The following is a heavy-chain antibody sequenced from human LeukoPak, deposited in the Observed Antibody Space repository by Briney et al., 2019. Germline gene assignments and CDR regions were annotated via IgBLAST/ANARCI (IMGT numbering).Heavy chain of an antibody. J-gene: IGHJ6*03. CDR3: ARLWDSTGLYFYYYMDV. CDR1: GFTFSSYAMH. Sequence: GSLRLSCAASGFTFSSYAMHWVRQPPGKGLEWIGNYHNGNSYYNPSLKSRVTISEDTSGNQFSLRVTSVTAADTAVYYCARLWDSTGLYFYYYMDVWGEGTTVTVSS. V-gene: IGHV4-59*04. D-gene: IGHD6-25*01. CDR2: YHNGNS.